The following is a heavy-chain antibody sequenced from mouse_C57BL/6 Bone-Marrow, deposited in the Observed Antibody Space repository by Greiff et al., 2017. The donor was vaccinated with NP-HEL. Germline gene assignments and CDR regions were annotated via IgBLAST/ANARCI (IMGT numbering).Heavy chain of an antibody. J-gene: IGHJ4*01. CDR3: ARTMWDGAMDY. Sequence: EVQVVESGGGLVKPGGSLKLSCAASGFTFSAYGMHWVRQAPEKGLELVAYISSGSLTLYSADTVKGRVTIARDNAKNTLLLQMTRLRSEDTAMYYCARTMWDGAMDYWGQGTSVTVSS. D-gene: IGHD1-1*02. CDR1: GFTFSAYG. V-gene: IGHV5-17*01. CDR2: ISSGSLTL.